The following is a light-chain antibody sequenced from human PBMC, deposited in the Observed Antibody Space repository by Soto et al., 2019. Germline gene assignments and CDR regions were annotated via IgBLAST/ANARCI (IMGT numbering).Light chain of an antibody. CDR3: SSFTTSSTWV. CDR1: SSDVGKYSY. Sequence: QSALTQPASVSGSPGQSIAISCTGTSSDVGKYSYVSWFQQYPGNAPKLMIYEVSNRPSGVSNRFSGSKSGNTASLTISGLQGEDEAYYYCSSFTTSSTWVFGGGTKLTVL. CDR2: EVS. V-gene: IGLV2-14*01. J-gene: IGLJ3*02.